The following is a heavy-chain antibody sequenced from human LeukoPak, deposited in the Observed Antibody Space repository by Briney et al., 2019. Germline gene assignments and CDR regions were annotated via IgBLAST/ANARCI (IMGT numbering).Heavy chain of an antibody. CDR3: ARDFYDSSGYYPDY. CDR1: GYTFTGYY. D-gene: IGHD3-22*01. CDR2: INPNGGGT. Sequence: ASVKVSCKASGYTFTGYYLHWVRQAPGQGLEWMGWINPNGGGTNYAQKFQGRVTMTRDTSISTAYMELSRLRSDDTAVYYCARDFYDSSGYYPDYWGQGTLVTVSS. J-gene: IGHJ4*02. V-gene: IGHV1-2*02.